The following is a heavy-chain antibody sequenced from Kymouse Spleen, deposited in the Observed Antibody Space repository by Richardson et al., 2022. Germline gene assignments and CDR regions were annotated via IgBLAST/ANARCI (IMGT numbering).Heavy chain of an antibody. CDR1: GYTFTSYG. CDR3: ARVPTIFGVVITLYYGMDV. J-gene: IGHJ6*02. Sequence: QVQLVQSGAEVKKPGASVKVSCKASGYTFTSYGISWVRQAPGQGLEWMGWISAYNGNTNYAQKLQGRVTMTTDTSTSTAYMELRSLRSDDTAVYYCARVPTIFGVVITLYYGMDVWGQGTTVTVSS. CDR2: ISAYNGNT. V-gene: IGHV1-18*01. D-gene: IGHD3-3*01.